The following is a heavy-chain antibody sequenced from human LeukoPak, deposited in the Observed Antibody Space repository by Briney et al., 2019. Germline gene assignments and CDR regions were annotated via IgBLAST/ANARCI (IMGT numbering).Heavy chain of an antibody. CDR2: ISGDSNYI. CDR3: AKDPSSMVRGVPGAFDI. J-gene: IGHJ3*02. D-gene: IGHD3-10*01. CDR1: GFTFSSYS. Sequence: GGSLRLSCAASGFTFSSYSMNWVRQAPGKGLEWVSSISGDSNYIYYADSVRGRFTISRDNAKNSLYLQMNSLRVEDTAVYYCAKDPSSMVRGVPGAFDIWGQGTMVTVSS. V-gene: IGHV3-21*01.